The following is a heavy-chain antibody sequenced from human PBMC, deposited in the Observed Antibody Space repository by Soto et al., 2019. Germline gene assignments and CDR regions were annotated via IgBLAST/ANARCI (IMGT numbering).Heavy chain of an antibody. V-gene: IGHV4-59*01. CDR3: ARDQTRTNCCDY. D-gene: IGHD4-17*01. Sequence: PSETLSLTCTVSGGSISSYYWSWIRQPPGKGLEWIGYIYYSGSTNYNPSLKSRVTLSVDTSMNQFSLKLSSVTAADTAVYYCARDQTRTNCCDYWGQGTLVTVSS. CDR2: IYYSGST. CDR1: GGSISSYY. J-gene: IGHJ4*02.